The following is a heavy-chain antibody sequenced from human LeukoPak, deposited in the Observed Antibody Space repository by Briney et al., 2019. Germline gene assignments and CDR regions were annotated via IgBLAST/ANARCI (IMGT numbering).Heavy chain of an antibody. CDR3: ARAQNIPPPAWFDP. Sequence: GGSLRLSCAASGFTVSSNYMTWVRQAPGKGLEWVSVLYSGGNTYYADSVKGRFTISRLNSKNTLYLQMNNLRTEDTAIYYCARAQNIPPPAWFDPWGQGTLVTVSS. CDR1: GFTVSSNY. D-gene: IGHD2/OR15-2a*01. J-gene: IGHJ5*02. V-gene: IGHV3-53*04. CDR2: LYSGGNT.